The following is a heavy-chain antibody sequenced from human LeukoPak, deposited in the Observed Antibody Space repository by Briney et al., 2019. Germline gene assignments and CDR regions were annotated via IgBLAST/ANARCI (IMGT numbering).Heavy chain of an antibody. CDR1: GFTFSSYS. Sequence: GGSLRLSCAASGFTFSSYSMNWVRQAPGKGLEGVSSISSSSNYIYYADSVNGRFTISRDNAKNSLYLQMNSLRAEDTAVYYCATGSGWYFDYWGQGTLVTDSS. CDR2: ISSSSNYI. J-gene: IGHJ4*02. V-gene: IGHV3-21*01. CDR3: ATGSGWYFDY. D-gene: IGHD6-19*01.